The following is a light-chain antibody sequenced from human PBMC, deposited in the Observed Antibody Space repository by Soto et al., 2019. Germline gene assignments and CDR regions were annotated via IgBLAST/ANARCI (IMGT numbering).Light chain of an antibody. V-gene: IGLV2-14*01. J-gene: IGLJ2*01. CDR3: SSYTSSSTVV. CDR2: EVS. Sequence: QSALTQPASVSGSPGQSITISCTGTSSDVGGYNYVSWYQQHPGKAPKLMIYEVSNRPSGVSNRFSGSKSGNTASLTISGLQAEDDADYYCSSYTSSSTVVFGGWTKVTVI. CDR1: SSDVGGYNY.